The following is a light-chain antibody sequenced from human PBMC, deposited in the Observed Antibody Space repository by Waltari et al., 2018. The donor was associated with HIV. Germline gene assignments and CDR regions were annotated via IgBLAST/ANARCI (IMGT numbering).Light chain of an antibody. Sequence: EIVLTQSPGTVSLSPGERATLSCRASQSVNTYLGWYHQKPGQPPRLLIYDVSKRATGIPARFSGSGSGTDFSLTISNLKPEDSAVYYCQHRVSWPATFGGGTKVQIK. J-gene: IGKJ4*01. CDR3: QHRVSWPAT. V-gene: IGKV3-11*01. CDR1: QSVNTY. CDR2: DVS.